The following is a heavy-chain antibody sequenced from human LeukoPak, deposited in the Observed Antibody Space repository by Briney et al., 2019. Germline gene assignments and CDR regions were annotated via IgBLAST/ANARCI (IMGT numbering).Heavy chain of an antibody. V-gene: IGHV3-7*03. J-gene: IGHJ4*02. Sequence: GGSLRLSCAASGFTFSSYWISWVRQAPGKGLEWVANINQDGSEKFYVDSVKGRFTISRDNAKNSLYLQMSSLRAEDTAVYYCARDYYGSRSHYENWGQGTLVTVSS. CDR3: ARDYYGSRSHYEN. CDR2: INQDGSEK. D-gene: IGHD3-10*01. CDR1: GFTFSSYW.